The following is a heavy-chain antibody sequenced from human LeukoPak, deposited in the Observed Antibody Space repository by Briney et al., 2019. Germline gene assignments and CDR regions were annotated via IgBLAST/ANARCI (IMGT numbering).Heavy chain of an antibody. J-gene: IGHJ5*02. CDR1: GGSFSNYY. Sequence: PSETLSLTCAVYGGSFSNYYWSWIRQSPGKGLEWIGEINHSGSTDYNPSLKSRVTILVDPSKNQFSLKLTSVTAADTAVYYCARRAPRVRGERWFDPWGQGTLATVSS. CDR3: ARRAPRVRGERWFDP. V-gene: IGHV4-34*01. D-gene: IGHD3-10*01. CDR2: INHSGST.